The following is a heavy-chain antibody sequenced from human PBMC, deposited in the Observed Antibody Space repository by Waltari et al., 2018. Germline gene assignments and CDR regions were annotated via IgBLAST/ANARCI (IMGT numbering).Heavy chain of an antibody. D-gene: IGHD3-10*01. CDR3: ARVGDYHGSGRFGLDV. J-gene: IGHJ6*02. Sequence: QVQLQQWGAGLLKPSETLSLTCAVYDGSFSGYFWSWIRQSPGKGLEWIGQINRDGSNIYNPSLKSRVAMSVDTLKNQISLRLTSVTAADAAVYYCARVGDYHGSGRFGLDVWGQGTRVTVSS. CDR2: INRDGSN. V-gene: IGHV4-34*01. CDR1: DGSFSGYF.